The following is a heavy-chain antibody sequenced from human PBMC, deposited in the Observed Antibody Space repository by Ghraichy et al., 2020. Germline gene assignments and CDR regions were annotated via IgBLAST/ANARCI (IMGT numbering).Heavy chain of an antibody. V-gene: IGHV4-34*01. CDR3: ARARYFDWLPSYYYYMDV. J-gene: IGHJ6*03. Sequence: SETLSLTCAVYGGSFSGYYWSWIRQPPGKGLEWIGEINHSGSTNYNPSLKSRVTISVDTSKNQFSLKLSSVTAADTAVYYCARARYFDWLPSYYYYMDVWGKGTTVTVSS. D-gene: IGHD3-9*01. CDR2: INHSGST. CDR1: GGSFSGYY.